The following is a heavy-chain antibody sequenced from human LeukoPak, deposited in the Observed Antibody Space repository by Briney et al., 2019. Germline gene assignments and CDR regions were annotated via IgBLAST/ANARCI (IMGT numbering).Heavy chain of an antibody. D-gene: IGHD6-19*01. V-gene: IGHV3-53*05. CDR1: GFTVSSNY. Sequence: GGSLRLSCAASGFTVSSNYMSWVRQAPGKGLEWVSVIYSGGSTYYADSVKGRFTISRDNSKNTLYLQMNSLRAEDTAVYYCAKSTPISSGWYQYFDYWGQGTLVTVSS. CDR2: IYSGGST. J-gene: IGHJ4*02. CDR3: AKSTPISSGWYQYFDY.